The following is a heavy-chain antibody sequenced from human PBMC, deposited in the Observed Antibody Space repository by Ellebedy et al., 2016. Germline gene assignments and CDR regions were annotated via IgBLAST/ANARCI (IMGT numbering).Heavy chain of an antibody. CDR2: ISSSGSTI. V-gene: IGHV3-11*01. CDR3: ASSPGYYDFWSGYQADY. D-gene: IGHD3-3*01. Sequence: GGSLRLSXAAPGFTSSDYYMSWICQAPGKGLEWVSYISSSGSTIYYADSVKGRFTISRDNAKNSLYLQMNSLRAEDTAVYYCASSPGYYDFWSGYQADYWGQGTLVTVSS. J-gene: IGHJ4*02. CDR1: GFTSSDYY.